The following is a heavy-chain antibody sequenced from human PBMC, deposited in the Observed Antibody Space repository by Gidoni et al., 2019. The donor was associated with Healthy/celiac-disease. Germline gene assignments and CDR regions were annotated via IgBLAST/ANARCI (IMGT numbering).Heavy chain of an antibody. D-gene: IGHD2-2*01. CDR1: GFTFSSYG. V-gene: IGHV3-33*01. CDR2: IWYDGSNK. J-gene: IGHJ6*02. Sequence: QVQLVESGGGVVQPGRSLRLSCAASGFTFSSYGMHWVRQAPGKGLEWVAVIWYDGSNKYYADSVKGRFTISRDNSKNTLYLQMNSLSAEDTAVYYCARDDLVPAAIMDVWGQGTTVTVSS. CDR3: ARDDLVPAAIMDV.